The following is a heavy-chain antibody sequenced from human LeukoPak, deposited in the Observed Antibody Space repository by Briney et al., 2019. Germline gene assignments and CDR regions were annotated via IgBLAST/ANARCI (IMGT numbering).Heavy chain of an antibody. D-gene: IGHD2-2*01. CDR2: INPNSGGT. CDR3: AREAAMSGGNWFDP. V-gene: IGHV1-2*02. J-gene: IGHJ5*02. Sequence: ASVKVSCKAAGYTFTGYYMHWVRQAPGQGLEWMGWINPNSGGTNYAQKFQGRVTMTRDTSISTAYMELRRLRSDDTAVYYCAREAAMSGGNWFDPWGQGTLVTVSS. CDR1: GYTFTGYY.